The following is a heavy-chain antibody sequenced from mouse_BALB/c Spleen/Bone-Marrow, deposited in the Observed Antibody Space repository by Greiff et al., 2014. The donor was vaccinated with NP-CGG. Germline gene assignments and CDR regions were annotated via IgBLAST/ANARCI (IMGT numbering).Heavy chain of an antibody. Sequence: VQLQQSGAELVRPGSSVKISCKASGYAFSSYWMNWVKQRPGQGLEWIGQIYPGDGDTNYNSNFKDKATLTTDKSSTTAYMQLSSLTSEDSAVYFCARGGRLTGYYFDYWGQGTTLTVSS. J-gene: IGHJ2*01. CDR1: GYAFSSYW. CDR3: ARGGRLTGYYFDY. D-gene: IGHD4-1*01. CDR2: IYPGDGDT. V-gene: IGHV1-80*01.